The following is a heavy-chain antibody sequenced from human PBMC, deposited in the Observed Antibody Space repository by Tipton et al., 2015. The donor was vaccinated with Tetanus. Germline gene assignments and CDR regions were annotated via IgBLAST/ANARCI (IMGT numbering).Heavy chain of an antibody. CDR2: IYPGDSDT. Sequence: QLVQSGAVVKKPGESLKISCKGSGYRFTSQWIGWVRQKPGKGLEWMGFIYPGDSDTRYSPSFEGQVTISADKSINTAYLQWSSLKASDTVMYYCAASELVTRGEFRAFDIWGQGTMVTVSS. J-gene: IGHJ3*02. V-gene: IGHV5-51*01. CDR3: AASELVTRGEFRAFDI. D-gene: IGHD2-21*02. CDR1: GYRFTSQW.